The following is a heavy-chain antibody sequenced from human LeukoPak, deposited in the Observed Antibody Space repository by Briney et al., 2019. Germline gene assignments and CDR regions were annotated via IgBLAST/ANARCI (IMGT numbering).Heavy chain of an antibody. CDR2: ISSSGSTI. V-gene: IGHV3-48*04. CDR1: GFTFSSYS. J-gene: IGHJ4*02. CDR3: ARDLAYSSSWYY. D-gene: IGHD6-13*01. Sequence: GGSLRLSCAASGFTFSSYSMNWVRQAPGKGLEWVSYISSSGSTIYYADSVKGRFTISRDNAKNSLYLQMNSLRAEDTAVYYCARDLAYSSSWYYWGQGTLVTVSS.